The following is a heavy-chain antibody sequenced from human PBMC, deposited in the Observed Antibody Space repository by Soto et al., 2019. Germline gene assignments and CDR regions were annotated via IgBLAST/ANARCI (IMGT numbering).Heavy chain of an antibody. V-gene: IGHV3-30*18. CDR1: GFNFRTYG. Sequence: GGSLRLSCAASGFNFRTYGMHWVRQAPGKGLEWVAVISYDGSHKHYGDSVKGRFTTSRDNAKNTLYLQMNSLRVEDTALYFCAKDVTGDQNPYHIDYWGQGTMVTVSS. CDR3: AKDVTGDQNPYHIDY. CDR2: ISYDGSHK. J-gene: IGHJ4*02. D-gene: IGHD7-27*01.